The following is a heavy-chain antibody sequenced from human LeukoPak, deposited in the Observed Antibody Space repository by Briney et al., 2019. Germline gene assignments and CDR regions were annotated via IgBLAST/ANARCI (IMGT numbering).Heavy chain of an antibody. CDR2: IWYEGSNK. CDR1: GFTFSSYG. D-gene: IGHD4-17*01. V-gene: IGHV3-33*01. J-gene: IGHJ6*02. Sequence: GGSLRLSCAASGFTFSSYGMHWVRQAPGKGLEWVAVIWYEGSNKYYADSVKGRFTISRDNSKNTLYLQMNSPRAEDTAVYYCARDPYTVTNYYYYGMDVWGQGTTVTVSS. CDR3: ARDPYTVTNYYYYGMDV.